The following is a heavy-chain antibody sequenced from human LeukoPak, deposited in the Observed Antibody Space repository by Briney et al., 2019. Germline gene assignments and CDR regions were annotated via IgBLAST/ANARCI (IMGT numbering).Heavy chain of an antibody. Sequence: PGGSLRLSCAASGFTFSSYAMHWVRQAPGKGLEWVAVISYDGSNKYYADSVKGRFTISRDNSKNTLYLQMNSLRAEDTAVYYCARVSYSSSDFDYWGQGTLVTVSS. CDR2: ISYDGSNK. V-gene: IGHV3-30-3*01. J-gene: IGHJ4*02. CDR1: GFTFSSYA. CDR3: ARVSYSSSDFDY. D-gene: IGHD6-6*01.